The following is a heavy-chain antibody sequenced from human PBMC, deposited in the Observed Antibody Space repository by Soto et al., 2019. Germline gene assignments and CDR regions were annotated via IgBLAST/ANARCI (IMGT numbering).Heavy chain of an antibody. J-gene: IGHJ4*02. CDR2: ISPNGGGT. V-gene: IGHV1-2*02. CDR1: GYTFTGYY. CDR3: ARGDYGGNPPRS. D-gene: IGHD4-17*01. Sequence: QVRPVQSGAEVKKPGASVKVSCKASGYTFTGYYIHWVRQAPGQGLEWMGWISPNGGGTNFAQKFQGRITMTRDTSINTAFMELSGLTSDDTAVYYCARGDYGGNPPRSWGQGTLVAVSS.